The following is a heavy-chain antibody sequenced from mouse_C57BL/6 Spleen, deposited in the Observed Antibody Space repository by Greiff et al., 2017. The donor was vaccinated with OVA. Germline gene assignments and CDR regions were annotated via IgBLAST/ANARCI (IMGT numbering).Heavy chain of an antibody. J-gene: IGHJ1*03. V-gene: IGHV3-6*01. D-gene: IGHD2-3*01. CDR2: ISYDGSN. CDR1: GYSITSGYY. Sequence: ESGPGLVKPSQSLSLTCSVTGYSITSGYYWNWIRQFPGNKLEWMGYISYDGSNNYNPSLKNRISITRDTSKNQFFLKLNSVTTEDTATYYCARVRDGYYGYFDVWGTGTTVTVSS. CDR3: ARVRDGYYGYFDV.